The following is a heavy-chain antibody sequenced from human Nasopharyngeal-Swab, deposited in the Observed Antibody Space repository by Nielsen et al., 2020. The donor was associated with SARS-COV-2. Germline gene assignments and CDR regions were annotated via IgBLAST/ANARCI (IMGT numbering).Heavy chain of an antibody. CDR2: IKQDGSVT. D-gene: IGHD3-9*01. CDR3: ARDQVPHVLLYFGHMDV. J-gene: IGHJ6*02. V-gene: IGHV3-7*01. Sequence: WIRQPPGKGLEWVANIKQDGSVTYYVDSVKGRFTISRDNAENSLYLQMNNLRAEDTAVYYCARDQVPHVLLYFGHMDVWGQGTTVTVSS.